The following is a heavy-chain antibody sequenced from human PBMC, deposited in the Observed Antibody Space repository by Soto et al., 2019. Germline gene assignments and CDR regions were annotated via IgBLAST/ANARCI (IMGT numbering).Heavy chain of an antibody. V-gene: IGHV4-30-4*01. Sequence: KPSETLSLTCTVSGGSISSGDYYWSWIRQPPGKGLEWIGYIYYSGSTYYNPSLKSRVTVSVDTSKNQFSLKLNSVTAADTAVYYCAREGITMILGFDPWGQGTLVTVSS. CDR1: GGSISSGDYY. J-gene: IGHJ5*02. D-gene: IGHD3-22*01. CDR2: IYYSGST. CDR3: AREGITMILGFDP.